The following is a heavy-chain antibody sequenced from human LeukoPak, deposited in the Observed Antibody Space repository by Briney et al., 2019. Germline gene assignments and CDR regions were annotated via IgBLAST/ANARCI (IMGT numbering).Heavy chain of an antibody. D-gene: IGHD3-22*01. CDR3: ARVHYYDSSGYYYYYYMDV. CDR2: IYYSGST. J-gene: IGHJ6*03. CDR1: GGSISSSSYY. V-gene: IGHV4-39*07. Sequence: SETLSLTCTVSGGSISSSSYYWGWIRQPPGTGLEWIGSIYYSGSTYYNPSLKSRVTISVDTSKNQFSLKLSSVTAADTAVYYCARVHYYDSSGYYYYYYMDVWGKGTTVTVSS.